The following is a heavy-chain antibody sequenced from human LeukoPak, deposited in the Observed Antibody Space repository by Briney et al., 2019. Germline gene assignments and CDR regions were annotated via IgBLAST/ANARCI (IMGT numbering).Heavy chain of an antibody. CDR3: ARTDILTGYSFDC. V-gene: IGHV3-74*01. CDR1: GCLFNSYW. D-gene: IGHD3-9*01. CDR2: INSDGSST. Sequence: QPGRSLHLSCAASGCLFNSYWMHWVRQVPGKGQVWVSRINSDGSSTSYADSVKGRFTISRDNAKNTLYLQMKSPGAEDTDVFYCARTDILTGYSFDCWGQGTLVTVSS. J-gene: IGHJ4*02.